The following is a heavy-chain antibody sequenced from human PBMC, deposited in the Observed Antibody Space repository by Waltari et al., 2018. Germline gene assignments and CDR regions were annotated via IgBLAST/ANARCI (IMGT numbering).Heavy chain of an antibody. D-gene: IGHD6-13*01. J-gene: IGHJ4*02. CDR2: INHSGST. V-gene: IGHV4-34*01. CDR3: ARGRGSSSPEQDFDY. Sequence: QVQLQQWGAGLLKPSETLSLTCAVYGGSFSGYYWSWIRQPPGKGQEWIGEINHSGSTNYNPSLKSRVTISVDTSKNQFSLKLSSVTAADTAVYYCARGRGSSSPEQDFDYWGQGTLVTVSS. CDR1: GGSFSGYY.